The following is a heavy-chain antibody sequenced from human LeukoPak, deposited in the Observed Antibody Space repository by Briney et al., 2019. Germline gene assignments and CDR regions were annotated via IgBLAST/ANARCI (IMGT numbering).Heavy chain of an antibody. CDR1: GYTFTGYY. Sequence: GASVKVSCKASGYTFTGYYMHWVRQAPGRGLERMGWINPNSGGTNYAQKFQGRVTMTRDTSISTAYMELSRLRSDDTAVYYCARRGIIAAAEIYYYYGMDVWGQGTTVTVSS. D-gene: IGHD6-13*01. J-gene: IGHJ6*02. V-gene: IGHV1-2*02. CDR2: INPNSGGT. CDR3: ARRGIIAAAEIYYYYGMDV.